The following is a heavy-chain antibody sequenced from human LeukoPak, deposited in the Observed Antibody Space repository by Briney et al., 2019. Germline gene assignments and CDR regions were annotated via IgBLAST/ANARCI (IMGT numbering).Heavy chain of an antibody. Sequence: GGSLRLSCAASGFTFSSYGMHWVRQAPGKGLEWEAVISYDGSNKYYADSVKGRFTISRDNSKNTLYLQMNSLRAEDTAVYYCAKDRTVGASYWYFDLWGRGTLVTVSS. CDR2: ISYDGSNK. CDR1: GFTFSSYG. D-gene: IGHD1-26*01. V-gene: IGHV3-30*18. CDR3: AKDRTVGASYWYFDL. J-gene: IGHJ2*01.